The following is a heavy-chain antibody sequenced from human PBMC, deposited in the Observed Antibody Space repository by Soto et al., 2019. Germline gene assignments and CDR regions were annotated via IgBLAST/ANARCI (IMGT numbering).Heavy chain of an antibody. Sequence: QITLKESGPTLVKPTQTLTLTCTFSGFSLSTTGMGVAWIRQPPGKALEWLALIYWDDDKTYSPSLKSRLTITKDTSKDQVVLTMTNMDPVDTATYYCAHRRGKGDCDYWGQGTLVTVSS. CDR1: GFSLSTTGMG. J-gene: IGHJ4*02. CDR2: IYWDDDK. V-gene: IGHV2-5*02. CDR3: AHRRGKGDCDY.